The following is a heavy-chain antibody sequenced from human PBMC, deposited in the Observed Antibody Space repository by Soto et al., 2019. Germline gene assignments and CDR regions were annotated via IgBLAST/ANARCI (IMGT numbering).Heavy chain of an antibody. V-gene: IGHV1-46*01. J-gene: IGHJ4*02. CDR2: IKPNGGST. D-gene: IGHD2-15*01. CDR1: GYTFTTYY. Sequence: QVPLVQSGAEVKRPGASVKVSCKASGYTFTTYYMHWVRQAPGQGLERLGIIKPNGGSTTYAQKFQGRVTMTRDTSTSTVYLELSSLRSEDTAVYYCARAGYCSGGTCFHGNCDYWGQGTLVTVSA. CDR3: ARAGYCSGGTCFHGNCDY.